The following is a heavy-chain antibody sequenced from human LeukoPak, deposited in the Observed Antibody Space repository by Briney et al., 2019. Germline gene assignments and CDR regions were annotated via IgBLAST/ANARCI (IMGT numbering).Heavy chain of an antibody. CDR1: GFTFSRYT. Sequence: GGSLRLSCAASGFTFSRYTMNWVRQAPGKGLEWISDISSSSTTIHYADSVKGRSTISRDNAKNSLYLQMNNLRAEDTAVYYCARDPREWGLPYFDCWGQGTLVTVSS. J-gene: IGHJ4*02. D-gene: IGHD1-26*01. CDR2: ISSSSTTI. CDR3: ARDPREWGLPYFDC. V-gene: IGHV3-48*01.